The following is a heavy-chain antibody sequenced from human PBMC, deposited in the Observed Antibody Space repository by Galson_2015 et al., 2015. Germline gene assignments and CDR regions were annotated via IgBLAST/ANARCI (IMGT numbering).Heavy chain of an antibody. CDR1: GFTFSSYA. V-gene: IGHV3-30-3*01. CDR2: ISYDGSNK. Sequence: SLRLSCAASGFTFSSYAMHWVRQAPGKGLEWVAVISYDGSNKYYADSVKGRFTISRDNSKNTLYLQMNSLRAEDTAVYYRARDSNPPGITMIVVVWDLADYWGQGTLVTVSS. J-gene: IGHJ4*02. D-gene: IGHD3-22*01. CDR3: ARDSNPPGITMIVVVWDLADY.